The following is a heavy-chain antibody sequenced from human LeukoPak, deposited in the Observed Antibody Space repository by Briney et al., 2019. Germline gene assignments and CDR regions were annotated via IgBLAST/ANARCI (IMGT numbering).Heavy chain of an antibody. V-gene: IGHV4-34*01. CDR2: INHSGST. CDR1: GGSFSGYY. D-gene: IGHD6-6*01. Sequence: SETLSLTCAAYGGSFSGYYWSWIRQPPGKGLEWIGEINHSGSTNYNPSLKSRVTISVDTSKNQFSLKLSSVTAADTAVYYCARGIAARSGGPGFDLWGQGTLVTVSS. J-gene: IGHJ5*02. CDR3: ARGIAARSGGPGFDL.